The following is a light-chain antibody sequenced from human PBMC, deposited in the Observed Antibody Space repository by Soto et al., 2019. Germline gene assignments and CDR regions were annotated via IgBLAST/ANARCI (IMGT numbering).Light chain of an antibody. Sequence: DIVMTQSPDSLAVSLGERATINCKSSQSVLSRSDNNNYLAWFQQKPGQPPKALIYWASTRESGVPDRFSGSGSVTDFTLTITSLQAEDVAVYYCQQYYATPITFGQGTRLEIK. CDR2: WAS. V-gene: IGKV4-1*01. CDR1: QSVLSRSDNNNY. J-gene: IGKJ5*01. CDR3: QQYYATPIT.